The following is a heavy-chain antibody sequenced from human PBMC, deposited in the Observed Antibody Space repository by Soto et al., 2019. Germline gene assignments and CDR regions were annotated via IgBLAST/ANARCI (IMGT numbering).Heavy chain of an antibody. CDR3: ARRHLAVAVSPWFDP. CDR1: GLSITDSEMG. J-gene: IGHJ5*02. D-gene: IGHD6-19*01. CDR2: IDSSGEK. V-gene: IGHV2-26*01. Sequence: QVTLKESGPVLVKPTETLTLRCTVSGLSITDSEMGVSWIRQPPGQPLEWLAHIDSSGEKSYRTFLKSRLASSKDTSKSQIVLTMMNMDPADTATYYCARRHLAVAVSPWFDPWGQGIPVTVSS.